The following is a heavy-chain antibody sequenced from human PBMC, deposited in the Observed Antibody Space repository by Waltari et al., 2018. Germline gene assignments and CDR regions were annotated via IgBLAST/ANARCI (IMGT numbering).Heavy chain of an antibody. D-gene: IGHD3-22*01. Sequence: QVQLVQSGAAVKKPGSSVMVSCTASGGTFSSYAIIWVRQAPGQGLEWMGGIIPIFGTANYAQKFQGRVTITADESTSTDYMELSSLRSEDTAVYYCARRAKDYYDSSGGFDLWGRGTLVTVSS. CDR1: GGTFSSYA. J-gene: IGHJ2*01. V-gene: IGHV1-69*01. CDR2: IIPIFGTA. CDR3: ARRAKDYYDSSGGFDL.